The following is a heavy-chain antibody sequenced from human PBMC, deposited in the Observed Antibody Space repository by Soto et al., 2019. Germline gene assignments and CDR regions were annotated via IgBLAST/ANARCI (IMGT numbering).Heavy chain of an antibody. CDR3: ARMTFDDYFAY. Sequence: SETLSLTCTVSGGSISSGGYYWSWIRQHPGKGLEWIGYIYYSGSTNYNPSLKSRVTISVDTSKNQFSLKLSSVTAADTAVYYCARMTFDDYFAYWGQGTLVTVSS. D-gene: IGHD2-21*02. J-gene: IGHJ4*02. CDR2: IYYSGST. V-gene: IGHV4-61*08. CDR1: GGSISSGGYY.